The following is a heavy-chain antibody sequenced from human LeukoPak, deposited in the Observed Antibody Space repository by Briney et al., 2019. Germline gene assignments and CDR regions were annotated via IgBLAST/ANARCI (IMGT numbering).Heavy chain of an antibody. V-gene: IGHV1-3*01. CDR1: GYTFTSYA. CDR2: INAGNGNT. CDR3: ARGPLPRRYFDL. Sequence: VSVKVSCKASGYTFTSYAMHWVRQAPGQRLEWMGWINAGNGNTKYSQKFQGRVTITRDTSASTAYMELSSLRSEDTAVYYCARGPLPRRYFDLWGRGTLVTVSS. J-gene: IGHJ2*01.